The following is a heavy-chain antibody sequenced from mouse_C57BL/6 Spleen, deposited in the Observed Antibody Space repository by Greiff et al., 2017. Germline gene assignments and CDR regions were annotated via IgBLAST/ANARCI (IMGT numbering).Heavy chain of an antibody. D-gene: IGHD2-2*01. J-gene: IGHJ4*01. CDR3: VRQGTMATTGGGYAMDY. V-gene: IGHV10-1*01. CDR1: GFSFNTYA. CDR2: IRSKSNNYAT. Sequence: EIQLQQSGGGLVQPKGSLKLSCAASGFSFNTYALNWVRQAPGTGLEWVARIRSKSNNYATYYADSVKDRFTISRDDSESMLYLQMNNLKTEDTAMYYCVRQGTMATTGGGYAMDYWGKGTTVTVSS.